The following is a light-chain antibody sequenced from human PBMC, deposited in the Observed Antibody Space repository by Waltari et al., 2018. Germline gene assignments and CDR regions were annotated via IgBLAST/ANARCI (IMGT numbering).Light chain of an antibody. Sequence: QSVLTQPPSVSGAPGQRVTISCTGSGSNIGAGYDVHWYQQLPRAAPQLLLYVSMMRPWGVPDRFCCSSSGTSASLAITGLQAEDEADYFCQSYDTSLRVVFGGGTKLTVL. CDR1: GSNIGAGYD. J-gene: IGLJ2*01. V-gene: IGLV1-40*01. CDR2: VSM. CDR3: QSYDTSLRVV.